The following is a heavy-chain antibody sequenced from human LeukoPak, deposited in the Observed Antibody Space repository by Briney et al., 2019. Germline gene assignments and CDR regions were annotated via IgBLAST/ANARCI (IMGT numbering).Heavy chain of an antibody. D-gene: IGHD6-19*01. V-gene: IGHV1-18*01. CDR3: AREGGQWLDDAFDI. Sequence: ASVKVSCKASGYTFTSYGISWVRQAPGQGLEWMGWISAYNGNTNYAQKLQGRVTMTTDTSTSTAYMELRSLRSDDTAVYHCAREGGQWLDDAFDIWGQGTMVTVSS. J-gene: IGHJ3*02. CDR1: GYTFTSYG. CDR2: ISAYNGNT.